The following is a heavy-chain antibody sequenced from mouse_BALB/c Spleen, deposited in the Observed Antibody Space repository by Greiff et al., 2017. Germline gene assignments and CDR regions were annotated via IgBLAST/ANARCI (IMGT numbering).Heavy chain of an antibody. Sequence: QVQLQQSGPSLVQPSQSLSITCTVSGFSLTSYGVHWVRQSPGKGLEWLGVIWRGGSTDYNAAFMSRLSITKDNSKSQVFFKMNSLQADDTAIYYCAKNGGNSYYYAMDYWGQGTSVTVSS. CDR2: IWRGGST. J-gene: IGHJ4*01. V-gene: IGHV2-5-1*01. CDR3: AKNGGNSYYYAMDY. D-gene: IGHD1-1*02. CDR1: GFSLTSYG.